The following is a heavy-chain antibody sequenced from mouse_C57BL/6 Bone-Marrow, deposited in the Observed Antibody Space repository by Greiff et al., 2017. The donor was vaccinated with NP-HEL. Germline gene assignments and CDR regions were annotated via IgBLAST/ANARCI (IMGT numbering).Heavy chain of an antibody. CDR2: IDPENGDT. V-gene: IGHV14-4*01. CDR3: TRFTTVVPY. Sequence: VQLQQSGAELVRPGASVKLSCTASGFNIKDDYMHWVKQRPEQGLEWIGWIDPENGDTEYASKFQGKATITADTSSNTAYLQLSSLTSEDTAVYYCTRFTTVVPYWGQGTLVTVSA. CDR1: GFNIKDDY. D-gene: IGHD1-1*01. J-gene: IGHJ3*01.